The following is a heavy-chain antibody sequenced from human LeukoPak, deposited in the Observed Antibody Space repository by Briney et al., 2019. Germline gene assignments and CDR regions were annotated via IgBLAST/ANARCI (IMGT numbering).Heavy chain of an antibody. CDR1: GTTFTGDF. V-gene: IGHV1-2*02. Sequence: ASVTLSCSASGTTFTGDFMQWVREAPGQGHEWMGWINGNSGGTHYAEKFQGRVSMTSDTPITTAYMELSSLRSDDTAVYYCASYSDSPKEFDKWGQGTLVSVSS. CDR3: ASYSDSPKEFDK. CDR2: INGNSGGT. D-gene: IGHD1-26*01. J-gene: IGHJ4*02.